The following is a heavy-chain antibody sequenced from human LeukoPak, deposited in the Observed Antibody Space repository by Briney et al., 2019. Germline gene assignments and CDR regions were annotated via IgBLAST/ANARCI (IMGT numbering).Heavy chain of an antibody. J-gene: IGHJ4*02. CDR1: GGSISSSSYY. CDR3: ARAAGIVGATPVDR. V-gene: IGHV4-39*01. CDR2: IYYSGST. D-gene: IGHD1-26*01. Sequence: SETLSLTCTVSGGSISSSSYYWGWIRQPPGKGLEWIGSIYYSGSTYYNPSLKSRVTISVDTSKNQFSLKLSSVTAADTAVYYCARAAGIVGATPVDRWGQGTLVTVSS.